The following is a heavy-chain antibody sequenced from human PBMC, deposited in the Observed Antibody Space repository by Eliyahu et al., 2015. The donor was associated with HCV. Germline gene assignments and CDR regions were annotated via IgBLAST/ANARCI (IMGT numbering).Heavy chain of an antibody. D-gene: IGHD3-22*01. J-gene: IGHJ4*02. V-gene: IGHV4-39*01. Sequence: QLQLQESGPGLVKPSETLSLTCSVSGGSISSSSYYWGWIRQPPGKGLEWIGSIYYSGSTYHNPSLKSRVTISVDTSKNQFSLKLSSVTAADTAVYYCARLVRDRHYDSPATFDYWGQGTLVTVSS. CDR2: IYYSGST. CDR1: GGSISSSSYY. CDR3: ARLVRDRHYDSPATFDY.